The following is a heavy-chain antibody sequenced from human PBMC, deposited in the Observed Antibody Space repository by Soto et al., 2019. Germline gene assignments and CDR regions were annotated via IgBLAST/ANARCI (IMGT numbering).Heavy chain of an antibody. CDR2: VKSKADGGTA. Sequence: EVQLVESGGGLVQPGGSLRLSCAASGFSITNTWMHWVRQAPGKGLEWVGRVKSKADGGTADYAAPVKGRFTVSRDDSKNTQYLQMNSLKMGDTAVYYCNSCPDFWGGHTPLWGQGTLVTVSS. CDR3: NSCPDFWGGHTPL. J-gene: IGHJ4*02. D-gene: IGHD3-3*01. V-gene: IGHV3-15*07. CDR1: GFSITNTW.